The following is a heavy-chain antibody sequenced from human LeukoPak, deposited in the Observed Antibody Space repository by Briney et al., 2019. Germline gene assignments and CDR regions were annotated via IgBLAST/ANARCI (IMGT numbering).Heavy chain of an antibody. CDR2: INPNSGGT. Sequence: EASVKVSCKASGYTFTGYYMHWVRQAPGQGLEWMGWINPNSGGTNYAQKFQGRVTMTRDTSTSTAYMELSRLRSDDTAVYYRVRAGELDYWGQGTLVTVSS. V-gene: IGHV1-2*02. D-gene: IGHD7-27*01. CDR3: VRAGELDY. J-gene: IGHJ4*02. CDR1: GYTFTGYY.